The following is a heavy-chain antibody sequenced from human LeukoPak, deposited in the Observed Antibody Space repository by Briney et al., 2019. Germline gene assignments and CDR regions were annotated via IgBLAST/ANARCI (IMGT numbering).Heavy chain of an antibody. J-gene: IGHJ6*03. D-gene: IGHD2-2*01. CDR2: IYASGST. CDR1: GGSIRSYY. Sequence: PSETLSLTCTVSGGSIRSYYWNWIRQPAGKGLEWIGRIYASGSTNYNPSLESRVTMSVDTSKNQFSLKLSSVTAADTAVYYCARGGKGVVVPAAGIYYYYYYMDVWGKGTTVTVSS. CDR3: ARGGKGVVVPAAGIYYYYYYMDV. V-gene: IGHV4-4*07.